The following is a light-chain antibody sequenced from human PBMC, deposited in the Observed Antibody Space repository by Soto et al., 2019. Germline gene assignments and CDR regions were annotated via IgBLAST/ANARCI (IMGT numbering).Light chain of an antibody. Sequence: QSVLTQPPSASGTPGQRVSISCSGSSSNIGRNSVNWYQRFPGTAPKLLIYTHNQRPSGVPDRFSGSKFGTSASLVISGLQSKDEADYYCAAWDDSLSGVVFGGGTKLTVL. CDR1: SSNIGRNS. CDR2: THN. V-gene: IGLV1-44*01. J-gene: IGLJ3*02. CDR3: AAWDDSLSGVV.